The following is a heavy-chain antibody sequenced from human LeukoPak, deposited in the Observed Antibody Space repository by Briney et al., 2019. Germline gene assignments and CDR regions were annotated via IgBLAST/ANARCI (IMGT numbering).Heavy chain of an antibody. CDR1: GGSFSGYY. CDR2: INHSGNT. J-gene: IGHJ4*02. Sequence: SETLSLTCAVYGGSFSGYYWSWIRQPPGKGLDWIGEINHSGNTNYNPSLKSRVTISVDTSKNQFSLKLSSVTAADTAVYYCARGRNSKPSNWGQGTLVTVSS. V-gene: IGHV4-34*01. CDR3: ARGRNSKPSN. D-gene: IGHD1-14*01.